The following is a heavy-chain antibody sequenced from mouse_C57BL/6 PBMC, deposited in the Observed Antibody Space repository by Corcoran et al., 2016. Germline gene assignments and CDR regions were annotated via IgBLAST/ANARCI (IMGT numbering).Heavy chain of an antibody. J-gene: IGHJ3*01. CDR2: IYPRSGNT. CDR3: ARSGDYAFAY. CDR1: GYTFTSYG. V-gene: IGHV1-81*01. D-gene: IGHD2-4*01. Sequence: QVQLQQSGAELARPGASVKLSCKASGYTFTSYGISWVKQRTGQGLEWIGEIYPRSGNTYYNEKFKGKATLTADKSSSTAYMELRSLTSEDSVVYFCARSGDYAFAYWGQGTLVTVSA.